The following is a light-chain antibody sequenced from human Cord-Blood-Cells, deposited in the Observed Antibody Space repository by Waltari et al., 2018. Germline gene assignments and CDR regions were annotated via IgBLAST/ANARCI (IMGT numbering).Light chain of an antibody. CDR2: DAS. J-gene: IGKJ4*01. CDR3: QQRSNWPPALT. CDR1: QSVSNY. V-gene: IGKV3-11*01. Sequence: EIVLTLSLATLSLSPGARSTLSCRASQSVSNYLDWYQQKPGQAPRLLIYDASNRATSIPARFSGSGSGTDFTLTISSLEPEDFAVYYCQQRSNWPPALTFGGGTKVEIK.